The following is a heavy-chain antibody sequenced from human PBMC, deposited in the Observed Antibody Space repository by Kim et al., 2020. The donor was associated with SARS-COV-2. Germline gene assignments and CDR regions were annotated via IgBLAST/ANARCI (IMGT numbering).Heavy chain of an antibody. CDR1: GFTFDDYT. V-gene: IGHV3-43*01. Sequence: GGSLRLSCAASGFTFDDYTMHWVRQAPGKGLEWVSLISWDGGSTYYADSVKGRFTISRDNSKNSLYLQMNSLRTEDTALYYCAKDTNYRPRYYYYYGMDVWGQGTTVTVSS. D-gene: IGHD4-4*01. J-gene: IGHJ6*02. CDR3: AKDTNYRPRYYYYYGMDV. CDR2: ISWDGGST.